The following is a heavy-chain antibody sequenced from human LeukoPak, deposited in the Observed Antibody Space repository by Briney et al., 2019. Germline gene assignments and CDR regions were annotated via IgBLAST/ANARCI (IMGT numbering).Heavy chain of an antibody. CDR1: GFTFSSYW. Sequence: GGSLRLSCVASGFTFSSYWMHWVRQAPGKGLEWVANIKQDGGQKSYVDPVKGRFTISRDNAKNSVFLQMNSLRAEDTAVYYCASLQVVWGQGALVTVSS. J-gene: IGHJ4*02. V-gene: IGHV3-7*05. CDR2: IKQDGGQK. CDR3: ASLQVV. D-gene: IGHD2-15*01.